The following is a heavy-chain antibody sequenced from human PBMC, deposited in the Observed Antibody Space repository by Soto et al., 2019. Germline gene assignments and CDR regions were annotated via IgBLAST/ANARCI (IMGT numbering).Heavy chain of an antibody. J-gene: IGHJ3*02. Sequence: GGSLRLSYAASGFTFSSYGMHWVRQAPGKGLEWVAVISYDGSNRYYADSVKGRFTIPRDNSKNTLYLQMNSLRAEDTAVYYCAKLNYDSSGYQYEDAFDIWGQGTMVTVSS. CDR1: GFTFSSYG. CDR3: AKLNYDSSGYQYEDAFDI. V-gene: IGHV3-30*18. CDR2: ISYDGSNR. D-gene: IGHD3-22*01.